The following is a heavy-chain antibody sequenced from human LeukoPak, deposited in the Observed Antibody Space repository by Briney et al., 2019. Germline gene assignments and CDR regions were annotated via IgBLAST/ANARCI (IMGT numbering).Heavy chain of an antibody. CDR2: IYYSGNT. CDR3: ARGRYSVYDPFDY. V-gene: IGHV4-39*07. CDR1: GGSISSSSYY. Sequence: SETLSLTCTVSGGSISSSSYYWGWIRQPPGKGLRWIGSIYYSGNTNYNPSLKSRVTISVDTSKNQFSLKLSSVTPADTAVYYCARGRYSVYDPFDYWGQGTLVTVSS. J-gene: IGHJ4*02. D-gene: IGHD5/OR15-5a*01.